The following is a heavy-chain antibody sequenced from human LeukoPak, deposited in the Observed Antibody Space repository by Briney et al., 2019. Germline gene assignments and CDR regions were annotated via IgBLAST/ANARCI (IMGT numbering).Heavy chain of an antibody. J-gene: IGHJ6*03. CDR3: AKNGGRGAYCTGGTCYPYFYYYMDV. CDR1: GFTFRKYG. CDR2: ISSTGGTT. Sequence: GGSLRLSCEASGFTFRKYGMSWVRQAPGKGLEWVSSISSTGGTTYYADSVKGRFTISRDNSKNTMYLQMNSLRAEDTAIYYCAKNGGRGAYCTGGTCYPYFYYYMDVWGKGTTVTI. V-gene: IGHV3-23*01. D-gene: IGHD2-15*01.